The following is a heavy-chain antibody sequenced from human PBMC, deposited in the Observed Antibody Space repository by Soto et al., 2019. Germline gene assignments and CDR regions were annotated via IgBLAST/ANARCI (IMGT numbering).Heavy chain of an antibody. CDR1: GGSISSYY. V-gene: IGHV4-59*01. D-gene: IGHD5-12*01. CDR3: AGSKDRTDIVATIWH. CDR2: IYYSGST. Sequence: PSETLSLTCTVSGGSISSYYWSWIRQPPGKGLEWIGYIYYSGSTNYNPSLKSRVTISVDTSKNQFSLKLSSVTAADTAVYYCAGSKDRTDIVATIWHWGQGTLVTV. J-gene: IGHJ4*02.